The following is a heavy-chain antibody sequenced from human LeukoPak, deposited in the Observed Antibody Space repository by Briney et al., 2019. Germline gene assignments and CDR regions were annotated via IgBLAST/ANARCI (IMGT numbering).Heavy chain of an antibody. CDR2: ISYDGSNE. J-gene: IGHJ4*02. D-gene: IGHD6-19*01. Sequence: GSLLLSCSASGFTFISYAMHWVRQAPGKGLEWVAVISYDGSNEYYADSVKGRFTISRDNSKNTLYLQMNSLRAEDTAVYYCARALRPVAGTDYWGQGTLVTVSS. V-gene: IGHV3-30-3*01. CDR1: GFTFISYA. CDR3: ARALRPVAGTDY.